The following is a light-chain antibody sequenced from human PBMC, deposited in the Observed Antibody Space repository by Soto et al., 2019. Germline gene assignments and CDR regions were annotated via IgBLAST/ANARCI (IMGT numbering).Light chain of an antibody. CDR2: AAS. CDR3: QQYGSTPSLT. V-gene: IGKV3-20*01. J-gene: IGKJ5*01. Sequence: EIVLTQSPGTLSLSPGERATLSCRASQSVTSNYLAWYQLKPGQAPRLLIYAASNTATGIPDRFSGSGSGTDFTLSIRRLEPEDFAVYYCQQYGSTPSLTFGQGTRLEIK. CDR1: QSVTSNY.